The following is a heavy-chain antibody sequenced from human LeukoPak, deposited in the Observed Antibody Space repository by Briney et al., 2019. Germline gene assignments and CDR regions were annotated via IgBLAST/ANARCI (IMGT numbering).Heavy chain of an antibody. D-gene: IGHD5-24*01. CDR3: ANGPTKDGYHYYFDY. V-gene: IGHV3-30*04. Sequence: GRSLRLSCAASGITLSSYAMHWVRQAPGKGLEWVATISDDGIKKYYADSMKGRITISRDDSKNTLFLQMNSLRAEDTAIYYCANGPTKDGYHYYFDYWGQGTLVTVSS. CDR2: ISDDGIKK. CDR1: GITLSSYA. J-gene: IGHJ4*02.